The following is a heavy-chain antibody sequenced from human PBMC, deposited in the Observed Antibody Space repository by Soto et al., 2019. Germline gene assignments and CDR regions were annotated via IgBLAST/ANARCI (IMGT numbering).Heavy chain of an antibody. CDR3: ARDTRIGTTLDY. J-gene: IGHJ4*02. CDR1: GFTFSSYG. V-gene: IGHV3-33*01. Sequence: GGSLRLSCAASGFTFSSYGMHWVRQAPGKGLEWVAVIWYDGSNKYYADSVKGRFTISRDNSKNTLYLQMNSLRAEDTAVYYCARDTRIGTTLDYWGQGTLVTVSS. D-gene: IGHD1-1*01. CDR2: IWYDGSNK.